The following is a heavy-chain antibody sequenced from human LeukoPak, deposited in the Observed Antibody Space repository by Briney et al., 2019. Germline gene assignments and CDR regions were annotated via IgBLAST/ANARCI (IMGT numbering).Heavy chain of an antibody. Sequence: GGSLRLSCAASGFTFSSYAMSWVRQAPGKGLEWVSAISGSGGSTYYAGSVKGRFTIPRDNSKNTLYLRMNSLRAKDTAVYYCAKALRFLEWLPEWDYYYYGMDVWGQGTTVTVSS. J-gene: IGHJ6*02. CDR1: GFTFSSYA. CDR2: ISGSGGST. D-gene: IGHD3-3*01. CDR3: AKALRFLEWLPEWDYYYYGMDV. V-gene: IGHV3-23*01.